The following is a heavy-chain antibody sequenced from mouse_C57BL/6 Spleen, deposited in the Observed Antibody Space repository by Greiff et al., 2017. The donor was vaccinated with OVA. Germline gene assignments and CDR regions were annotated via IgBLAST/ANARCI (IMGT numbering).Heavy chain of an antibody. V-gene: IGHV1-26*01. Sequence: EVQLQQSGPELVKPGASVKISCKASGYTFTDYYMNWVKQSHGKSLEWIGDINPNNGGTSYNQKFKGKATLTVDKSSSTAYMELRSLTSEDSAVYYCARPEYTGWFAYWGQGTLVTVSA. J-gene: IGHJ3*01. CDR3: ARPEYTGWFAY. CDR1: GYTFTDYY. CDR2: INPNNGGT. D-gene: IGHD2-10*02.